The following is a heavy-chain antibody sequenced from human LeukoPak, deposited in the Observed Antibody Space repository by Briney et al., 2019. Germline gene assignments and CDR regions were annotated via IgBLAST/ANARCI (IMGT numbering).Heavy chain of an antibody. J-gene: IGHJ3*02. CDR3: ARAPGYDDSSGYYLGYAFDI. D-gene: IGHD3-22*01. CDR2: TYTGGTT. CDR1: GFTVSSNY. Sequence: AGGSLRLSCAASGFTVSSNYMSWVRQAPGKGLEWVSVTYTGGTTYYADSVKGLFITSRDNSKNTLYLQMDSLRAEDTAVYYCARAPGYDDSSGYYLGYAFDIWGQGTMVTVSS. V-gene: IGHV3-53*01.